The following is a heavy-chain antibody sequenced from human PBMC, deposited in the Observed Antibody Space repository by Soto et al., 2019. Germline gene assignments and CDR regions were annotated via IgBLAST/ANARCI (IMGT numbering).Heavy chain of an antibody. CDR3: VRQGFGALHGRVAV. J-gene: IGHJ6*01. Sequence: QVPLQESGPGLVKPSETLSLSCTVSGGSISSYYWSWIRQTPEKGLEWIGCVNDNWGCNYNQSLKSRVGISLDADKSQFHLKLTSVTATATGVSDCVRQGFGALHGRVAVWGQGTTVPVSS. CDR1: GGSISSYY. CDR2: VNDNWGC. V-gene: IGHV4-59*08. D-gene: IGHD3-10*01.